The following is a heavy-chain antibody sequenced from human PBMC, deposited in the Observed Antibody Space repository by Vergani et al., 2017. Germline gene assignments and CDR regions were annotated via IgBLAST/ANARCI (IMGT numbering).Heavy chain of an antibody. CDR2: INPSGGST. Sequence: QVQLVQSGAEVKKPGASVKVSCKASGYTFTSYYMHWVRQAPGQGLEWMGIINPSGGSTSYAQKFQGRGTMTRDTSTSTVYMELSSLRSEDTAVYYCARAPSSSPFLAGSDYWGQGTLVTVSS. V-gene: IGHV1-46*03. D-gene: IGHD6-19*01. CDR1: GYTFTSYY. CDR3: ARAPSSSPFLAGSDY. J-gene: IGHJ4*02.